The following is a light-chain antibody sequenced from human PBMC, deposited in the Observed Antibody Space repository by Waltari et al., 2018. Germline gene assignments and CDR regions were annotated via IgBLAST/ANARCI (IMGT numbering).Light chain of an antibody. J-gene: IGKJ3*01. CDR1: QSVLFSSTGKNY. V-gene: IGKV4-1*01. CDR3: QQYYTAPVT. CDR2: WAS. Sequence: DIVMTQSPDSLPVSLGARATISCRSSQSVLFSSTGKNYLAWYQQKPGQPPKLLFYWASTRESGVPDRFRGSGSGTYFTLTISSLQAEDVAFYYCQQYYTAPVTFGPGTKV.